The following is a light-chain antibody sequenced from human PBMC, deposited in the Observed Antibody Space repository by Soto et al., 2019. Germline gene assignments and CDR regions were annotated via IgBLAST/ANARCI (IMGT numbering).Light chain of an antibody. CDR3: QQSYSTPYT. V-gene: IGKV1-39*01. CDR1: QRITDY. CDR2: AAS. J-gene: IGKJ2*01. Sequence: DIQMTQSPSSLSASVGDRVTITCRTSQRITDYLNWYQQRPGNAPKLVIYAASSLQSDFPSRFSGSGSGTDFTLTIIDLQPEDFATYYCQQSYSTPYTFGQGTKLEIK.